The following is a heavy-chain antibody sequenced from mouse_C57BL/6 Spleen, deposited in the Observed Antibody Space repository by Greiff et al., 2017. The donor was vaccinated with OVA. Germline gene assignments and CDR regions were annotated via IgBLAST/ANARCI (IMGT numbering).Heavy chain of an antibody. J-gene: IGHJ1*03. Sequence: VKLMESGPGLVAPSQSLSITCTVSGFSLTSYAISWVRQPPGKGLEWLGVIWTGGGTNYNSALKSRLSISKDNSKSQVFLKMNSLQTDDTARYYCARLTTVVVSYWYVDVWGTGTTVTVSS. D-gene: IGHD1-1*01. CDR1: GFSLTSYA. CDR3: ARLTTVVVSYWYVDV. V-gene: IGHV2-9-1*01. CDR2: IWTGGGT.